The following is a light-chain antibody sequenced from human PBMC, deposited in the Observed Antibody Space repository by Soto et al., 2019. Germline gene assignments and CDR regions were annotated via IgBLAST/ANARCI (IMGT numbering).Light chain of an antibody. J-gene: IGLJ1*01. CDR3: GSWDSSLSAVV. CDR2: EHI. CDR1: SSTIGKNF. V-gene: IGLV1-51*02. Sequence: QSVLTQPPSVSVAPGQKVTISCSGSSSTIGKNFVSWYQQLPGTAPKFLIYEHIKRPSGIPDRFSGSKSGTSATLGITGLQTGDEADYYCGSWDSSLSAVVFGTGTKVTVL.